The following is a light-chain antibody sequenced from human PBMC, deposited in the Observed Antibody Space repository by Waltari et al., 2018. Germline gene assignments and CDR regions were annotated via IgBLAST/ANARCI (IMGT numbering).Light chain of an antibody. Sequence: QVVLTHSPSASASLGASVTLTCTLSSGHSDYAIARHQQQPEKGPRYLMKVNSGGSHIKVDGIPDRFSGSSSGAERYLTISSLQSEDEADYYCQTWDTATHVIFGGGTKLTVL. CDR3: QTWDTATHVI. CDR1: SGHSDYA. V-gene: IGLV4-69*01. CDR2: VNSGGSH. J-gene: IGLJ2*01.